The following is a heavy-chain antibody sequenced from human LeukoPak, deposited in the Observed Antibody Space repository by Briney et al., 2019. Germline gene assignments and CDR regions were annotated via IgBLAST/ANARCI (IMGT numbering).Heavy chain of an antibody. CDR3: ARAMGATDY. V-gene: IGHV1-18*01. J-gene: IGHJ4*02. CDR2: ISAYNGNT. D-gene: IGHD1-26*01. CDR1: GYTFTSYG. Sequence: ASVKVSCKASGYTFTSYGISWVRQAPGQGLEWMGWISAYNGNTNYAQKLQGRVTMTTDTSTSTVYMELSSLRSEDTAVYYCARAMGATDYWGQGTLVTVSS.